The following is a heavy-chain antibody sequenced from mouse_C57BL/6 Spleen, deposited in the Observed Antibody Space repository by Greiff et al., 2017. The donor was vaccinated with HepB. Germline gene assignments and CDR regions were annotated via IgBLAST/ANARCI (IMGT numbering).Heavy chain of an antibody. D-gene: IGHD2-4*01. CDR3: ARGDYDY. Sequence: VQLQQSGAELVKPGASVKLSCKASGYTFTSYWMQWVKQRPGQGLEWIGEIDPSDSYTNYNQKFKGKATLTVDTSSSTAYMQLSSLTSEDSAVYYCARGDYDYWGQGTTLTVSS. V-gene: IGHV1-50*01. CDR1: GYTFTSYW. J-gene: IGHJ2*01. CDR2: IDPSDSYT.